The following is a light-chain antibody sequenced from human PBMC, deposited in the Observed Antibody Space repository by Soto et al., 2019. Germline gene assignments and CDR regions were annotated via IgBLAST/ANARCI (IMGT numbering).Light chain of an antibody. J-gene: IGKJ5*01. Sequence: EIVLTQSPGTLSLSPGERATLSCRASQSVSSSYLAWYQQKPGQAPRLLIYGASSRATGIPDGFSGSGSGTDFTLTISRLEPGDFAVYYCQQYGSSPATFGQGTRLEIK. V-gene: IGKV3-20*01. CDR1: QSVSSSY. CDR2: GAS. CDR3: QQYGSSPAT.